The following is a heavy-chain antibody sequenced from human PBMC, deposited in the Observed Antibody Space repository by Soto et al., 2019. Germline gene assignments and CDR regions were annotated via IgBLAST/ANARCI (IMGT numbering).Heavy chain of an antibody. V-gene: IGHV1-69*13. J-gene: IGHJ5*02. Sequence: ASVKVSCKASGGTFSGYAISWVRQAPGQGLEWMGGIIPIFGTANYAQKFQGRVTITADESTSTAYMGLSSLRSEDTAVYYCARVPYYDSSGYPTWGQGTLVTVSS. CDR2: IIPIFGTA. CDR1: GGTFSGYA. D-gene: IGHD3-22*01. CDR3: ARVPYYDSSGYPT.